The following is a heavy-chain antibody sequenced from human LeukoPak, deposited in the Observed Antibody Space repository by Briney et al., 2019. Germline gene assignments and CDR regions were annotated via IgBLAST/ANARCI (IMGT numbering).Heavy chain of an antibody. CDR2: IYTSGST. Sequence: SETLSLTCTVSGGSISRGSYYWSWIRQPAGKGLEWIGRIYTSGSTNYNPSLKSRVTISVDTSKNQFSLKLSSVTAADTAVYYCARWGGRNDAFDIWGQGTMVTVSS. V-gene: IGHV4-61*02. CDR3: ARWGGRNDAFDI. D-gene: IGHD3-16*01. CDR1: GGSISRGSYY. J-gene: IGHJ3*02.